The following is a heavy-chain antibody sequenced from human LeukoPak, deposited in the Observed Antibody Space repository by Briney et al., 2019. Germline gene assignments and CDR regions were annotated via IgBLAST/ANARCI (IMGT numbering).Heavy chain of an antibody. V-gene: IGHV3-23*01. CDR1: GFTFSYYA. J-gene: IGHJ6*03. CDR2: ISDDGDST. D-gene: IGHD3-3*01. CDR3: AKNFDFWSGSGYMDV. Sequence: GGSLSLSCAASGFTFSYYAMSWVRQAPGEGLEWVSTISDDGDSTYYADSVKGRFTISRDNSKNTLYLQMNSLRAEDTAVYYCAKNFDFWSGSGYMDVWGKGTTVTVSS.